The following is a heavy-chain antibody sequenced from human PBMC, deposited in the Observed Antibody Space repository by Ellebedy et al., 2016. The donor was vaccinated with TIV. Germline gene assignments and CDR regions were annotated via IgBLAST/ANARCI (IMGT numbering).Heavy chain of an antibody. D-gene: IGHD3-16*01. Sequence: SETLSLTXAVYGGSFSGYYWSWIRQHPGKGLEWIGEINHSGSTNYNPSLKSRVTISVDTSKNQFSLKLSSVTAADTAVYYCARGRGGAWGQGTLVTVSS. CDR2: INHSGST. CDR1: GGSFSGYY. V-gene: IGHV4-34*01. J-gene: IGHJ5*02. CDR3: ARGRGGA.